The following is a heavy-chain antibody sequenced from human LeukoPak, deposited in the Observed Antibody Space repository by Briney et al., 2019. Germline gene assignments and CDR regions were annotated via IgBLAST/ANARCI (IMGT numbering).Heavy chain of an antibody. CDR2: IHYSGST. Sequence: SETLSLTCTVSGGSISSSSYYWGWIRQPPGKGLEWIGSIHYSGSTYYNPSLKSRVTISVDTSKNQFSLKLSSVTAAGTAVYYCARIRQGYSSSWIDYWGQGTLVTVSS. CDR1: GGSISSSSYY. J-gene: IGHJ4*02. CDR3: ARIRQGYSSSWIDY. V-gene: IGHV4-39*01. D-gene: IGHD6-13*01.